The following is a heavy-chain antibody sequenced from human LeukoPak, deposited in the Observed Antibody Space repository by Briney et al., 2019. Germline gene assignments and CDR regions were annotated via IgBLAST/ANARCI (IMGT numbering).Heavy chain of an antibody. V-gene: IGHV3-49*04. CDR2: IRSQAYSATT. CDR1: GDSFADDA. CDR3: ARPYYYDSSGYLSPFSGIDV. J-gene: IGHJ6*02. Sequence: GGSLRLSCTVSGDSFADDAMTWVRQAPGKGLEWVGVIRSQAYSATTGYAASVKGRFTISRDDSKSIAYLQMNSLKTEDTAVYYCARPYYYDSSGYLSPFSGIDVWGQGTTVTVSS. D-gene: IGHD3-22*01.